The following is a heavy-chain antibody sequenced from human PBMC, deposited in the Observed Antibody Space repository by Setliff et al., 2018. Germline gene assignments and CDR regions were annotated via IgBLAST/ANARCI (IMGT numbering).Heavy chain of an antibody. D-gene: IGHD1-26*01. CDR3: ARKGISALSGAFDM. CDR1: GGSVSSGSYY. CDR2: IYYSGST. Sequence: SETLSLTCTVSGGSVSSGSYYWSWIRQPPGKGLEWIGYIYYSGSTNYNPSLKSRVTISVGTSKNQFSLKLNSVTAADTAVYYCARKGISALSGAFDMWGQGTMVTVSS. J-gene: IGHJ3*02. V-gene: IGHV4-61*01.